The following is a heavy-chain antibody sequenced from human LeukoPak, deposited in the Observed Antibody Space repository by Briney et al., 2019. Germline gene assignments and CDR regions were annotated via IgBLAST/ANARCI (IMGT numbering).Heavy chain of an antibody. Sequence: VGSLRLSCAASGFTFSSYGMHWVRQAPGKGLEWVAFIRYDGSNKYYADSVKGRFTISRDNSKNTLYLQMNSLRAEDTAVYYCAKDYDSSGYYPLCYFDYWGQGTLVTVSS. CDR3: AKDYDSSGYYPLCYFDY. J-gene: IGHJ4*02. V-gene: IGHV3-30*02. D-gene: IGHD3-22*01. CDR1: GFTFSSYG. CDR2: IRYDGSNK.